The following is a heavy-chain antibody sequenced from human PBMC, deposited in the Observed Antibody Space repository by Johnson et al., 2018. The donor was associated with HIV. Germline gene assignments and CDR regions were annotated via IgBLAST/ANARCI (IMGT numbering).Heavy chain of an antibody. Sequence: QVQLVESGGGVVQPGRSLRLSCAASGFTFSSYAIHWVRQAPGKGLEWVAAISYDGSNKYYADSVKGRFTISRDNSKTTLYLQMNRLRAGDTAVYCCARGKDMAGTCAFYIWGQGTIVTVSS. CDR1: GFTFSSYA. J-gene: IGHJ3*02. CDR2: ISYDGSNK. CDR3: ARGKDMAGTCAFYI. V-gene: IGHV3-30*04. D-gene: IGHD6-19*01.